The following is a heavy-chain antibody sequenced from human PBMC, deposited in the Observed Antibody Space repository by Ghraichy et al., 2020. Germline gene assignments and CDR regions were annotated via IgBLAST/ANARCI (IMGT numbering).Heavy chain of an antibody. J-gene: IGHJ4*02. D-gene: IGHD2-15*01. CDR2: INHSGST. V-gene: IGHV4-34*01. CDR1: GGSFSGYY. CDR3: ARDSVAATEYYFDY. Sequence: ESLNISCAVYGGSFSGYYWSWIRQPPGKGLEWIGEINHSGSTNYNPSLKSRVTISVDTSKNQFSLKLSSVTAADTAVYYCARDSVAATEYYFDYWGQGTLVTVSS.